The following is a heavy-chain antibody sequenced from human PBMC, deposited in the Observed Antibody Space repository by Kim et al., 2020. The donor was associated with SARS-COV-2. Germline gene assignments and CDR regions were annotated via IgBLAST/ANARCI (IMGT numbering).Heavy chain of an antibody. J-gene: IGHJ4*02. V-gene: IGHV3-23*01. CDR1: GFTFSSYA. CDR2: ISASGGDT. Sequence: GGSLRLSCAASGFTFSSYALSWVRQAPGKGLEWVSGISASGGDTYYVDSVQGRFTISRDNSKNALNLEMNSLRAEDTALYYCAKVTKITAPFYDYWGQGTLVTVSS. D-gene: IGHD4-4*01. CDR3: AKVTKITAPFYDY.